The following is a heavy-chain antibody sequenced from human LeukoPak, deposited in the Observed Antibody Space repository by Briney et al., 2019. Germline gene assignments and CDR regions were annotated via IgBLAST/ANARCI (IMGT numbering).Heavy chain of an antibody. Sequence: GGSLRLSCTASGFTFRDYWMHWIRQTPREGLVWVSRINGDETSRAYADSVEGRFTISRDNSKNTLYLQMNSLRAEDTAVYYCARESGGITMIVGRWLDYWGQGTLVTVSS. CDR3: ARESGGITMIVGRWLDY. CDR2: INGDETSR. D-gene: IGHD3-22*01. CDR1: GFTFRDYW. J-gene: IGHJ4*02. V-gene: IGHV3-74*01.